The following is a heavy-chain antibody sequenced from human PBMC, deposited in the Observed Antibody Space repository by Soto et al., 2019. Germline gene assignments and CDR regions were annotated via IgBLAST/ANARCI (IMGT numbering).Heavy chain of an antibody. D-gene: IGHD1-7*01. J-gene: IGHJ4*02. CDR1: GYTFISYS. CDR2: IHGGNGDT. V-gene: IGHV1-3*05. CDR3: ARPKNYADYFDH. Sequence: QVQLVQSGAEEKKPGASVKVSCKASGYTFISYSMHWVRQAPGQRLEWMGWIHGGNGDTKYSQNFQGRITITMDTPASTVYMEVSSLRSEDTAVYYCARPKNYADYFDHWGQGTLVTVSS.